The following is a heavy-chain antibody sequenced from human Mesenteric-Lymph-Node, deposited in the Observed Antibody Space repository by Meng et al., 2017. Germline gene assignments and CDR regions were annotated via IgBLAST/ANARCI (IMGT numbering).Heavy chain of an antibody. CDR2: ISSSGSTI. V-gene: IGHV3-48*03. D-gene: IGHD3-10*01. CDR1: GFTFSSYA. Sequence: GESLKISCAASGFTFSSYAMHWVRQAPGKGLEWVSYISSSGSTIYYADSVKGRFTISRDNAKNSLYLQLNSLRVEDTAVYYCVRELLSVTMGRGVVTTYHYYGMDVWGQGTMVTVSS. J-gene: IGHJ6*02. CDR3: VRELLSVTMGRGVVTTYHYYGMDV.